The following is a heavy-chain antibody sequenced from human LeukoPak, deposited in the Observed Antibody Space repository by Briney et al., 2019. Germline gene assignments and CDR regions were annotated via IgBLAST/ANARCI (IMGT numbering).Heavy chain of an antibody. V-gene: IGHV3-48*02. J-gene: IGHJ4*02. CDR2: ISSSFRI. CDR1: GFTFSTYS. Sequence: GGSLRLSCAASGFTFSTYSMNWVRQAPGKGLEWVSYISSSFRIYYAESVKGRFTISRDNAKNSLYLQMNSLRDEDTAVYYCARDRETDWGQGTLVTVSS. CDR3: ARDRETD.